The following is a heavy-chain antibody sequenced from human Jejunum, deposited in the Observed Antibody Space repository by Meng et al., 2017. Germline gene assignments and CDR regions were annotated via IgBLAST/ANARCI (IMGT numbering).Heavy chain of an antibody. CDR3: SNYVWGSPPTGVLS. CDR1: VVAHSSIPL. Sequence: GTEPVKPSGNRPSPWPVSVVAHSSIPLWVWVRQPPGKGLEGIGEMYQGGSTNYNPSLKSRVNISVDKSKNQFSLKLTSVTAADTGVYYCSNYVWGSPPTGVLSWGQGTLVTVSS. D-gene: IGHD3-16*01. J-gene: IGHJ5*02. V-gene: IGHV4-4*02. CDR2: MYQGGST.